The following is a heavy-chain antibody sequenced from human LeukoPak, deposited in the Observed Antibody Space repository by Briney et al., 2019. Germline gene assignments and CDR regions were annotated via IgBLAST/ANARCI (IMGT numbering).Heavy chain of an antibody. CDR3: AKDLIAVAGTEYYGMDV. J-gene: IGHJ6*02. CDR1: GFTFDDYA. D-gene: IGHD6-19*01. V-gene: IGHV3-9*01. Sequence: PGRSLRLSCAASGFTFDDYAMHWVRQAPGKGLEWVSGISWNSGSIGYADSVKGRFTISRDNAKNSLYLQMNSLRAEDTALYYCAKDLIAVAGTEYYGMDVWGQGTTVTVSS. CDR2: ISWNSGSI.